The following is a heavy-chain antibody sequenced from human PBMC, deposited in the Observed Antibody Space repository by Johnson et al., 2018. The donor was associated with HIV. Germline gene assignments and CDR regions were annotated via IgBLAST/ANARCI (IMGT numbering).Heavy chain of an antibody. CDR1: GFTFSSYA. CDR3: AKDRGAARAFDAFDI. J-gene: IGHJ3*02. Sequence: QMLLVESGGGLVQPGGSLRLSCAASGFTFSSYAMHWVRQAPGKGLDWVAVISDDGSNEYYADSVKGRFTISRDNSKNTLYLQMNSLRAEDTAVYYCAKDRGAARAFDAFDIWGQGTMVTVSS. CDR2: ISDDGSNE. D-gene: IGHD6-6*01. V-gene: IGHV3-30*04.